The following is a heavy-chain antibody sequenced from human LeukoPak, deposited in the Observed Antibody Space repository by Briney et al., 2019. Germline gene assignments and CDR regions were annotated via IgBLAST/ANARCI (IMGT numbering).Heavy chain of an antibody. J-gene: IGHJ4*01. CDR2: MNPNSGNT. D-gene: IGHD1-26*01. CDR1: GYTFTSHD. V-gene: IGHV1-8*02. CDR3: ARVGATALFYFDS. Sequence: ASVKVSCKASGYTFTSHDINWVRQATGQRLEWMGWMNPNSGNTVYAQKFQGRVTMTRNTSISTAYMELSSLTSEDTAVYYCARVGATALFYFDSWGHGTLVTVSS.